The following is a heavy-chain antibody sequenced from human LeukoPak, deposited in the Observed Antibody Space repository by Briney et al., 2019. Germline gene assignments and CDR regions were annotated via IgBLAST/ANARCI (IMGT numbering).Heavy chain of an antibody. CDR1: GYTSTSYC. D-gene: IGHD5-24*01. CDR3: ASLNDGFYLDY. CDR2: TYPGDSDT. J-gene: IGHJ4*02. Sequence: GESLKISCRGSGYTSTSYCIGGVRQLPGKGLEGMGITYPGDSDTRYSPSFQGQVTISADKSITTAYLQWSSLKVSDTAMYYCASLNDGFYLDYWGERTLVTLSS. V-gene: IGHV5-51*01.